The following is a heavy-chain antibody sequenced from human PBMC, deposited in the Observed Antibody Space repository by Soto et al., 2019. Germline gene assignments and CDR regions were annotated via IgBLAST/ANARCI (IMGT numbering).Heavy chain of an antibody. CDR3: ARDDLAPGYCSGGSCPTGWFDP. J-gene: IGHJ5*02. Sequence: PSVKVSCKASGYTFTGYYMHWVRQAPGQGLEWMGWINPNSGGTNYAQKFQGRVTMTRDTSITTAYMELSRLRSDDTAVYYCARDDLAPGYCSGGSCPTGWFDPWGQGTLVTVSS. D-gene: IGHD2-15*01. V-gene: IGHV1-2*02. CDR1: GYTFTGYY. CDR2: INPNSGGT.